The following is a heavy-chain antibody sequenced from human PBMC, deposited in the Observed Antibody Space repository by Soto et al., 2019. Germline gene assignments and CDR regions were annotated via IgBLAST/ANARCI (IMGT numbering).Heavy chain of an antibody. Sequence: SGPTPVNPTQTRTLSCTWYGFSFRTSGVGVGWSRQPPGKALEWLALIYWEDDERYTPSLQSRLTITKDTSKNQVGLTMTNMDPVDTAVYYCARPARRRVLGTNWFDPWGQGTLVTVTS. J-gene: IGHJ5*02. CDR1: GFSFRTSGVG. CDR3: ARPARRRVLGTNWFDP. V-gene: IGHV2-5*02. CDR2: IYWEDDE. D-gene: IGHD1-1*01.